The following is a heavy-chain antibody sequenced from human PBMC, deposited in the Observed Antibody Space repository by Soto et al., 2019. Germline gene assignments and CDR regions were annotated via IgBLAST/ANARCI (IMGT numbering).Heavy chain of an antibody. Sequence: ASVKVSCKASGYTFTSYGISWVRQAPGQGLEWMGWISAYNGNTNYAQKLQGRVTMTTDTSTSTAYMELRSLRSDDTAVYYCARDLFAYYDSSGYPESWGQGTPVTVSS. CDR2: ISAYNGNT. CDR1: GYTFTSYG. J-gene: IGHJ4*02. CDR3: ARDLFAYYDSSGYPES. V-gene: IGHV1-18*01. D-gene: IGHD3-22*01.